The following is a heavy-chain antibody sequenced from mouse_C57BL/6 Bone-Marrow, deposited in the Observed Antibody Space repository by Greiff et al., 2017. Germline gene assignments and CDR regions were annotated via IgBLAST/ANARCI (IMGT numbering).Heavy chain of an antibody. J-gene: IGHJ1*03. Sequence: VHVKQSVAELVRPGASVKLSCTASGFNIKNTYMHWVKQRPEQGLEWIGRIDPANGNTKYAPKFQGQATITADTSSNTPYLQLSSLTSEDTAISYCARSAVWYFDGWGTGTTVTVSS. CDR2: IDPANGNT. CDR1: GFNIKNTY. D-gene: IGHD6-1*01. V-gene: IGHV14-3*01. CDR3: ARSAVWYFDG.